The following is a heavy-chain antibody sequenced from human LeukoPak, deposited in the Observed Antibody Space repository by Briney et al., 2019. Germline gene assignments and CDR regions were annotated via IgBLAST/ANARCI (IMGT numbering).Heavy chain of an antibody. D-gene: IGHD3-22*01. CDR1: GFTFSDYY. CDR3: ARDGVTDSSGYYDFASGY. CDR2: ISSSGSTI. J-gene: IGHJ4*02. Sequence: PGGSLRLSCAASGFTFSDYYMSWIRQAPGKGLEWVSYISSSGSTIYYADSVKGRFTISRDNAKNSLYLQMNSLRAEDTAVYYCARDGVTDSSGYYDFASGYWGQGTLVTVSS. V-gene: IGHV3-11*01.